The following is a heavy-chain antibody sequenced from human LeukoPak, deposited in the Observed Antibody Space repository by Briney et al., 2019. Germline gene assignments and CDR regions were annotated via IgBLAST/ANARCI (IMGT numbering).Heavy chain of an antibody. V-gene: IGHV3-30-3*01. CDR2: ISYDGTNK. J-gene: IGHJ6*02. Sequence: GRSLRLSCGASGFTFSTYTMHWVRQAPGKGLEWVAAISYDGTNKYYADSVKGRFTISRDNSKMTLYLQMNSLRTKDTALYYCARNENNGMDVWGHGTTVTVSS. CDR3: ARNENNGMDV. CDR1: GFTFSTYT.